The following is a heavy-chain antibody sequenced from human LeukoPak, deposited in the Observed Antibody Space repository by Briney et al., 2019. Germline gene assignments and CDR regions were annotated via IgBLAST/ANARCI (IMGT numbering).Heavy chain of an antibody. CDR1: GGTFSSYA. CDR2: IIPIFGTA. J-gene: IGHJ3*02. CDR3: ARDRVVVAATFAFDI. Sequence: SVKVSCKASGGTFSSYAISWARQAPGQGLEWMGGIIPIFGTANYAQKFQGRVTITADESTSTAYMELSSLRSEDTAVYYCARDRVVVAATFAFDIWGQGTMVTVSS. D-gene: IGHD2-15*01. V-gene: IGHV1-69*13.